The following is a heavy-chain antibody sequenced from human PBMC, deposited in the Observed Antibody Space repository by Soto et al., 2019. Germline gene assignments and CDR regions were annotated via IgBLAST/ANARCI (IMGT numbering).Heavy chain of an antibody. CDR2: IYHSGST. Sequence: PSETLSLTCAVSGGSISSGGYSWSWIRQPPGKGLEWIGYIYHSGSTYYNPSLKSRVTISVDRSKNQFSLKLTSVTAADTAVYYCARGAQRVVVTGNNWFDPWGQGTLVTVSS. V-gene: IGHV4-30-2*01. CDR1: GGSISSGGYS. J-gene: IGHJ5*02. CDR3: ARGAQRVVVTGNNWFDP. D-gene: IGHD2-15*01.